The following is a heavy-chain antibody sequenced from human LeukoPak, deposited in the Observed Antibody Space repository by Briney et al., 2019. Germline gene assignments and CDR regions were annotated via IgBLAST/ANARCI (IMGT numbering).Heavy chain of an antibody. CDR2: ISPTGSTI. Sequence: PGGSLRLSCAASGFTFSSYGMHWVRQAPGKGLEWVSYISPTGSTIYYADSVKGRFTISRDNAKNSLYLQMNSLRAEETAVYYCARDSSGSYSSDYWGQGTLVTVSS. CDR3: ARDSSGSYSSDY. J-gene: IGHJ4*02. D-gene: IGHD1-26*01. CDR1: GFTFSSYG. V-gene: IGHV3-48*04.